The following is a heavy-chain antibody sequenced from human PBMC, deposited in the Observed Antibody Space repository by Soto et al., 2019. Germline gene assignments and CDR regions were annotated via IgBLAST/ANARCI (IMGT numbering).Heavy chain of an antibody. CDR3: ARHQLYYYDIFGRPLNGFDI. CDR2: ISSSSSTI. CDR1: GFTFSSYS. Sequence: PGGSLRLSCAASGFTFSSYSMNWVRQAPGKGLERVSYISSSSSTIYYADSVKGRFTISRDNAKNSLYLQMNSLRAEDTAVYYCARHQLYYYDIFGRPLNGFDIWGQGTMVTVSS. D-gene: IGHD3-22*01. J-gene: IGHJ3*02. V-gene: IGHV3-48*01.